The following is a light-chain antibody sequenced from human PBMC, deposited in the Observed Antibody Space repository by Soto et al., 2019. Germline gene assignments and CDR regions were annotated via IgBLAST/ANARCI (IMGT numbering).Light chain of an antibody. CDR2: DAS. CDR1: QSVSGY. V-gene: IGKV3-20*01. Sequence: EIVLTHSPATLSLSPCERATLSASASQSVSGYLAWFQQKPGQAPRLLIYDASTRATGFPARFSGSGSGTDFTLTISRLDPEDFAVYYCQQYGGSPQTTFGQGTRLEIK. J-gene: IGKJ5*01. CDR3: QQYGGSPQTT.